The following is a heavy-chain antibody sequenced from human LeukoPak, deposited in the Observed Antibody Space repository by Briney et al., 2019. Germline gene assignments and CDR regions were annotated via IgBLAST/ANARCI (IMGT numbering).Heavy chain of an antibody. CDR1: GGSFSGYY. Sequence: SETLSLTCAVYGGSFSGYYWSWIRQPPGKGLEWIGSIYHSGSTYYNPSLKSRVTISVDTSKNQFSLELTSVTAADTAFYYCARDSGQLWSTYYYYYYMDVWGKGTTVTVSS. CDR3: ARDSGQLWSTYYYYYYMDV. CDR2: IYHSGST. J-gene: IGHJ6*03. D-gene: IGHD5-18*01. V-gene: IGHV4-34*01.